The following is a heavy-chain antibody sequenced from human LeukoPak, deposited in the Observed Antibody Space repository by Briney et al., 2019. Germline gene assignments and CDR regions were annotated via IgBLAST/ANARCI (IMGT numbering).Heavy chain of an antibody. CDR1: GYTFTSYY. CDR2: INPSGGST. Sequence: ASVKVSCKASGYTFTSYYMHWVRQAPGQGLEWMGIINPSGGSTSYAQKFQGRVTMTRDTSTSTVYMELSSLRSEDTAVCYCARSHTAMVLVYWGQGTLVTVSS. V-gene: IGHV1-46*01. J-gene: IGHJ4*02. CDR3: ARSHTAMVLVY. D-gene: IGHD5-18*01.